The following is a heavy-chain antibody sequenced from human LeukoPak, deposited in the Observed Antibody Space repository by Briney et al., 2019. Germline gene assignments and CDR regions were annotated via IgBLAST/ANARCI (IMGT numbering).Heavy chain of an antibody. D-gene: IGHD2-21*02. V-gene: IGHV3-21*01. CDR3: ARDESCGGDCYSLYYSDY. CDR2: ISSSSSYI. Sequence: PGGSLRLSCAASGFTFSSYSMNWVRQAPGKGLEWVSSISSSSSYIYYADSVKGRFTISRDNAKNSLYLQMNSLRAEDTSVYYCARDESCGGDCYSLYYSDYWGQGTLVTVSS. CDR1: GFTFSSYS. J-gene: IGHJ4*02.